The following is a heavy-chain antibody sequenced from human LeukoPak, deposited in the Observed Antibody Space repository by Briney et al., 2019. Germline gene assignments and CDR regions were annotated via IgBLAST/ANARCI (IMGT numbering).Heavy chain of an antibody. CDR3: ARAAPGYYDSRGQPAAY. J-gene: IGHJ4*02. CDR1: RFTVSSNH. Sequence: GGSLRLSCAASRFTVSSNHMNWVRQAPGKGLEWVSSISSSSSYIYYADSVKGRFTISRDNAKNSLYLQMNSLRAEDTAVYYCARAAPGYYDSRGQPAAYGGQGPLVPVSS. CDR2: ISSSSSYI. D-gene: IGHD3-22*01. V-gene: IGHV3-21*01.